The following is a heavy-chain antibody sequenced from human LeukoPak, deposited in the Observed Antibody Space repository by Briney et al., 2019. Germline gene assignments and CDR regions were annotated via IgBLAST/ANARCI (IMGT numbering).Heavy chain of an antibody. D-gene: IGHD2-2*01. CDR2: IRSKAYGGTT. CDR3: TRGPDYCSSTSCYAGGVGY. J-gene: IGHJ4*02. CDR1: GFTFGDYA. V-gene: IGHV3-49*04. Sequence: GRSLRLSCTASGFTFGDYAMSWVRQAPGKGLEWVGFIRSKAYGGTTEYAASAKGRFTISRDDSKSIAYLQMNSLKTEDTAVYYCTRGPDYCSSTSCYAGGVGYWGQGTLVTVSS.